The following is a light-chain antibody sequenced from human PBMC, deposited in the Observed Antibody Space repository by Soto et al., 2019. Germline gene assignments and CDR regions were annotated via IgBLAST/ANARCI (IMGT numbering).Light chain of an antibody. CDR3: QHLNDYRYT. V-gene: IGKV1-9*01. CDR1: QAISSS. Sequence: DIQLTQSPSFLSASVGDRVTITCRASQAISSSLAWYQHNPGKAPQLLIYAASTLQNGVPSSFRGSGSGTEFTLTISSLQPEDFATYYCQHLNDYRYTFGQGTKVEIK. CDR2: AAS. J-gene: IGKJ2*01.